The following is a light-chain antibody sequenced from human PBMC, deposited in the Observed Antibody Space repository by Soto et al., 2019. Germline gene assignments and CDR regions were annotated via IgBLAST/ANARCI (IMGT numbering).Light chain of an antibody. V-gene: IGKV1-5*01. Sequence: DIQLTQSPSTLSAFVGDRVTITCRASQSINNWLAWYQQKPGEAPKLLIYDASSLESVVPPRFSGSGSGTEFTLTSSSLQPDDVATDYCQQYSSAYTFGQGTKREIK. J-gene: IGKJ2*01. CDR3: QQYSSAYT. CDR1: QSINNW. CDR2: DAS.